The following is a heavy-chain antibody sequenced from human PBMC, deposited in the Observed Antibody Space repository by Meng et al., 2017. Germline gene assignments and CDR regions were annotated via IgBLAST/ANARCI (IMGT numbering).Heavy chain of an antibody. J-gene: IGHJ6*02. CDR1: GFSFSGSA. Sequence: GESLKISCAASGFSFSGSAMHWVRQAPGKGLEWVAVIWYDGSNKYYADSVKGRFTISRDNAKNSLYLQMNSLRAEDTAVYYCARDFFGDYKWDYYYGMDVWGQGTTVTVSS. D-gene: IGHD4-17*01. CDR3: ARDFFGDYKWDYYYGMDV. V-gene: IGHV3-33*08. CDR2: IWYDGSNK.